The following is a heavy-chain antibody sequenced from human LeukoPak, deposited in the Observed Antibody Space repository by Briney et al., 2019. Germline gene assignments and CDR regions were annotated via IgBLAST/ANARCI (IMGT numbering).Heavy chain of an antibody. CDR3: AREDGDRGDFDY. CDR1: GFTFSSYE. J-gene: IGHJ4*02. D-gene: IGHD3-10*01. Sequence: GGSLRLSCAASGFTFSSYEMNWVRQAPGKGLEGVSYISSSGSTIYYADSVKGRFTISRDNAKNSLYLQMNSLRAEDTAVYYCAREDGDRGDFDYWGQGTLVTVSS. V-gene: IGHV3-48*03. CDR2: ISSSGSTI.